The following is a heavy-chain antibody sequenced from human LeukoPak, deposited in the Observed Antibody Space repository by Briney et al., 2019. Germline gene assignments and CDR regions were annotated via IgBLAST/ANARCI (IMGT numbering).Heavy chain of an antibody. CDR3: ARERAGDVDY. J-gene: IGHJ4*02. V-gene: IGHV3-49*03. CDR2: IRHREYGGTA. Sequence: GGSLRLSCATSGFNFGVVAMDWIRQAPGKGLEWVGFIRHREYGGTAEYAASVNGRFAISRDDSKSIVYLQMNDLRTEDTGVYYCARERAGDVDYWGLGTLVAVSS. CDR1: GFNFGVVA.